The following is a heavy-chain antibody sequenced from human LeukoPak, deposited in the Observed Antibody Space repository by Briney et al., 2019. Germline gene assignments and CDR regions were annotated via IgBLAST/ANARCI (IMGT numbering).Heavy chain of an antibody. V-gene: IGHV1-46*01. CDR2: INPSGGST. D-gene: IGHD3-22*01. CDR1: GYTFTSYY. Sequence: GASVKVSCKASGYTFTSYYMHWVRQAPGQGLEWMGIINPSGGSTNYAQKLQGRVTMTTDTSTSTAYMELRSLRSDDTAVYYCARFYDSSGYYPKDYYYGMDVWGQGTTVTVSS. CDR3: ARFYDSSGYYPKDYYYGMDV. J-gene: IGHJ6*02.